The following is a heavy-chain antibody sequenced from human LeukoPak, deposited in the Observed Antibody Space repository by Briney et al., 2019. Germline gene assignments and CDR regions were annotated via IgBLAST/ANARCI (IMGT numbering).Heavy chain of an antibody. V-gene: IGHV3-53*01. CDR2: IYVGGST. J-gene: IGHJ4*02. D-gene: IGHD3-9*01. CDR3: ARSGYYNYKYFDS. Sequence: GGSLRLSCAASGFTFSSYEMNWVRQAPGKGLEWVSLIYVGGSTYYADSVKGRFTVSRDNSKNTLFLQMNSLRAEDTALYYCARSGYYNYKYFDSWGQGTLVTVSS. CDR1: GFTFSSYE.